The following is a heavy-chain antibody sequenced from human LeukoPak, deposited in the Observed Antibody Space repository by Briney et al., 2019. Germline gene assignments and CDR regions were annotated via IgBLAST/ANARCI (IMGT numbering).Heavy chain of an antibody. CDR1: GFTFSSHR. D-gene: IGHD3-10*01. V-gene: IGHV3-48*01. Sequence: GGSLRLSCAASGFTFSSHRMNWVRQAPGKGLEWVADISGSSDDIHYADSVTGRFTISRDNAKNSVYLQMNSLRAEDTAVYYCAKDTMVRGVMSDFDYWGQGTLVTVSS. J-gene: IGHJ4*02. CDR3: AKDTMVRGVMSDFDY. CDR2: ISGSSDDI.